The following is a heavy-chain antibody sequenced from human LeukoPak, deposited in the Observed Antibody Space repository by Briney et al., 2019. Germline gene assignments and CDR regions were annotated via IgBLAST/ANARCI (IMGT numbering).Heavy chain of an antibody. J-gene: IGHJ3*02. CDR2: IYYSGST. CDR3: ARDQRAYYDILTGTGHDAFDI. V-gene: IGHV4-30-4*08. Sequence: SQTLSLTCIVSGGSTSSGDYYWSWIRQPPGKGLEWIGYIYYSGSTYYNPSLKSRVTISVDTSKNQFSLKLSSVTAADTAVYYCARDQRAYYDILTGTGHDAFDIWGQGTMVTVSS. CDR1: GGSTSSGDYY. D-gene: IGHD3-9*01.